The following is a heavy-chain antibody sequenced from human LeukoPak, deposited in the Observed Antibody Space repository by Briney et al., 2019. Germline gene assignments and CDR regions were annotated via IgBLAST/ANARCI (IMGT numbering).Heavy chain of an antibody. V-gene: IGHV4-59*01. J-gene: IGHJ3*02. CDR2: IHYSGST. CDR1: GGSISSYY. CDR3: ARRPWGYCTNGVCYSDAFDI. Sequence: SETLSLTCTVSGGSISSYYWSWIRQPPGKGLEWIGYIHYSGSTNYNPSLKSRVTISVDTSKNQFSLKLSSVTAADTAVYYCARRPWGYCTNGVCYSDAFDIWGQGTMVTVSS. D-gene: IGHD2-8*01.